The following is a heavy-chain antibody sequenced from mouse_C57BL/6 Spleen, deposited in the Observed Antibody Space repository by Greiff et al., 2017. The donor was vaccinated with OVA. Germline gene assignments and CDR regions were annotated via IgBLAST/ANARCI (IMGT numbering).Heavy chain of an antibody. D-gene: IGHD2-2*01. J-gene: IGHJ2*01. CDR1: GYTFTSYW. V-gene: IGHV1-55*01. CDR2: IYPGSGST. Sequence: QVQLQQSGAELVKPGASVKMSCKASGYTFTSYWITWVKQRPGQGLEWIGDIYPGSGSTNYNEKFKSKATLTVDTSSSTAYMQLSSLTSEDSAVYYCARDDGYDPYYFDYWGQGTTLTVSS. CDR3: ARDDGYDPYYFDY.